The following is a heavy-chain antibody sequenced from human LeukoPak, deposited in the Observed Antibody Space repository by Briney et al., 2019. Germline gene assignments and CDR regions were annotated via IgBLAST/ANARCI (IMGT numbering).Heavy chain of an antibody. Sequence: GGSLRLSCAASGFRISTYSMSWLRQAPGKGLEWVSTMSSGGGLYYAGSVKGRFTMSRDNAKNSLYLKMNSLRAEDTAVFYCARDYSGWSRDCWGQGTLVTVS. D-gene: IGHD5-12*01. CDR1: GFRISTYS. V-gene: IGHV3-21*06. CDR3: ARDYSGWSRDC. J-gene: IGHJ4*02. CDR2: MSSGGGL.